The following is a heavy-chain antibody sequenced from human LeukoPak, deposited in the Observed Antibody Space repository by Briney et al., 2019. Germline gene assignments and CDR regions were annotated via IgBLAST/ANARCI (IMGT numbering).Heavy chain of an antibody. Sequence: PGGSLRLSCAASGFTFSSYGMHWVRQAPGKGLEWVAVISYDGSNKYYADSVKGRFTISRDNSKNTLYLQMNSLRAEDTAVYYCAKGFAMVRGSAFDYWGQGTLVTVSS. CDR2: ISYDGSNK. J-gene: IGHJ4*02. CDR3: AKGFAMVRGSAFDY. CDR1: GFTFSSYG. V-gene: IGHV3-30*18. D-gene: IGHD3-10*01.